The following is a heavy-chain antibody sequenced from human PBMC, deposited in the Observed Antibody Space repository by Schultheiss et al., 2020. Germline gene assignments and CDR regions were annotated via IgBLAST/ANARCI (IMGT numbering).Heavy chain of an antibody. Sequence: SETLSLTCTVSGYSISSNYYWGWMRQPPGKGLEWIGSIFHSGSTYYNPSLRSRVTISVDTSKNQLSLRLSSVTAVDTAVYYCVRAHSNCADYWGQGTLVTVYS. CDR2: IFHSGST. J-gene: IGHJ4*02. CDR1: GYSISSNYY. V-gene: IGHV4-38-2*02. CDR3: VRAHSNCADY. D-gene: IGHD4-11*01.